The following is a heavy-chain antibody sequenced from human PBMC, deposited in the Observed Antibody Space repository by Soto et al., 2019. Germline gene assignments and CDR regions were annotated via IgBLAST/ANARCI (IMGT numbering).Heavy chain of an antibody. CDR3: STGRSTYGLDS. J-gene: IGHJ4*02. V-gene: IGHV3-15*01. D-gene: IGHD5-18*01. CDR2: IKSITDGGTT. Sequence: GGSLRLSCVASAFSFTNAWMSWVRQAPGKGLEWVGCIKSITDGGTTDYAAPVKGRFTISRDDSNNTLYLQMNSLKTEDTAVYYCSTGRSTYGLDSWGQGTLVTVSS. CDR1: AFSFTNAW.